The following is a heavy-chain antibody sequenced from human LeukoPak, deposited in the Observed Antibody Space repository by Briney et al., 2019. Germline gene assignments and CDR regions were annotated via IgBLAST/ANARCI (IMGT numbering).Heavy chain of an antibody. CDR3: ARGYYGDPSQVYYFDY. V-gene: IGHV3-21*01. CDR2: ISSSGSYI. J-gene: IGHJ4*02. D-gene: IGHD4-17*01. Sequence: PGGSLRLSCAASGFTFSSYSMNWVRQAPGKGLEWVSSISSSGSYIYYADSVKGRFTISRDNAKSSLYLQMNSLRAEDTAVYYCARGYYGDPSQVYYFDYWGQGTLVIVSS. CDR1: GFTFSSYS.